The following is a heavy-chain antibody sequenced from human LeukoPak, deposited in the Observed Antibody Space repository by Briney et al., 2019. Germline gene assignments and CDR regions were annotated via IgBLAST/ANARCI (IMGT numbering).Heavy chain of an antibody. Sequence: PGGSLRLSCAASGFTFSGYAMSWVRQAPGKGLEWVSAISGSGGSTYYADSVKGRFTISRDNSKNTLYLQVNSLRAEDTAVYYCASYRLWSGLHWGQGTLVTVSS. CDR2: ISGSGGST. CDR3: ASYRLWSGLH. J-gene: IGHJ4*02. V-gene: IGHV3-23*01. D-gene: IGHD3-3*01. CDR1: GFTFSGYA.